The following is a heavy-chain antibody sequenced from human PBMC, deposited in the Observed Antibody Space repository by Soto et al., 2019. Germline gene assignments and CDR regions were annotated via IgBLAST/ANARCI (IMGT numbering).Heavy chain of an antibody. CDR3: ARVRSESTNNAFDI. V-gene: IGHV4-38-2*01. J-gene: IGHJ3*02. CDR1: GDSISTDFY. CDR2: IHQSGNA. Sequence: TLSLTCAGSGDSISTDFYWGWIRQPPGKGLEWIGNIHQSGNANYSPSLKSRVTISVDTFKNQFSLKLRSVTAADTAVYYCARVRSESTNNAFDIWDEGTMVTVSS. D-gene: IGHD1-26*01.